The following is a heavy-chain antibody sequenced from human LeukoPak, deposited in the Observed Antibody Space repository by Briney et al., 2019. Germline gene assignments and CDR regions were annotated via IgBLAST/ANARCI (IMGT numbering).Heavy chain of an antibody. CDR3: ARDLVGATPAGYYMDV. Sequence: GASVKVSCKASGYTFTGYYMHWVRQAPGQGLEWMGWINPNSGGTNYAQKFQGRVTMTRDTSTSTVYMELSSLRSEDTAVYYCARDLVGATPAGYYMDVWGKGTTVTISS. J-gene: IGHJ6*03. V-gene: IGHV1-2*02. D-gene: IGHD1-26*01. CDR2: INPNSGGT. CDR1: GYTFTGYY.